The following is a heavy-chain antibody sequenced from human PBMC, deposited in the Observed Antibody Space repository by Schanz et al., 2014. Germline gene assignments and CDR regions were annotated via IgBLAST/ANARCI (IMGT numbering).Heavy chain of an antibody. CDR3: AKAADWPVTRFDP. V-gene: IGHV3-23*01. J-gene: IGHJ5*02. CDR1: GFTLSNYA. CDR2: LSEGGGGT. Sequence: DVQLLESGGGLVQPGGSLRLSCAASGFTLSNYAMSWVRQAPGKGLEWVSALSEGGGGTHYADSVRGRFTISSDSSKNTLYLQMSSLRADDTAVYYCAKAADWPVTRFDPWGQGTLXTVSS. D-gene: IGHD3-9*01.